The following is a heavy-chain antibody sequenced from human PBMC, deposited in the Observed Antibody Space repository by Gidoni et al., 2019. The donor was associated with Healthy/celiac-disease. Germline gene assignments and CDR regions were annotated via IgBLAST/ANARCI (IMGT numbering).Heavy chain of an antibody. CDR2: ISWNSGSI. V-gene: IGHV3-9*01. J-gene: IGHJ3*02. Sequence: EVQLVESGGGLVQPGRSLRLEGAASGFTFDDYAMHWVRQAPGKGLEWVSGISWNSGSIGYADSVKGRFTISRDNAKNSLYLQMNSLRAEDTALYYCAKARSCSGGSCFDAFDIWGQGTMVTVSS. CDR1: GFTFDDYA. D-gene: IGHD2-15*01. CDR3: AKARSCSGGSCFDAFDI.